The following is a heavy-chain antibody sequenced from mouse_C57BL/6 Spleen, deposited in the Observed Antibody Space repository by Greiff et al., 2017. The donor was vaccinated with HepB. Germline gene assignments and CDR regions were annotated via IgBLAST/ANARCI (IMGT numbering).Heavy chain of an antibody. CDR2: INPNNGGT. CDR1: GYTFTDYN. V-gene: IGHV1-18*01. J-gene: IGHJ1*03. CDR3: AIFITTVVAPRYFDV. Sequence: EVQLQQSGPELVKPGASVKIPCKASGYTFTDYNMDWVKQSHGKSLEWIGDINPNNGGTIYNQKFKGKATLTVDKSSSTAYMELRSLTSEDTAVYYCAIFITTVVAPRYFDVWGTGTTVTVSS. D-gene: IGHD1-1*01.